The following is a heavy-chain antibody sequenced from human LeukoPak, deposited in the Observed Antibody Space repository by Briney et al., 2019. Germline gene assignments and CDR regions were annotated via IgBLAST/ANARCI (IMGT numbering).Heavy chain of an antibody. J-gene: IGHJ4*02. CDR3: SGSFDSSGYYDY. V-gene: IGHV4-59*03. D-gene: IGHD3-22*01. Sequence: SETPSLTPTHPVGSISRDYWRWMWQPPRKGLGWTGYIYYSGSTNYNPSLKSRAIISLETSKNQFPLKLSSVTAAATAVYWCSGSFDSSGYYDYWGQGTLVTVSS. CDR1: VGSISRDY. CDR2: IYYSGST.